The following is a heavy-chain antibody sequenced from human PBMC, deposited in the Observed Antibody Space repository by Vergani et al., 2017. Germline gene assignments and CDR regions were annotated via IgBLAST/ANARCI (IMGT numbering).Heavy chain of an antibody. J-gene: IGHJ3*01. CDR1: GGSISAGSYF. D-gene: IGHD2-15*01. V-gene: IGHV4-61*09. CDR3: ARRSGGYYSGGKVHPLRTAFDV. CDR2: ISASGNA. Sequence: QVQLQASGPGWAKPSQTLSLTCTMSGGSISAGSYFWSWIRQPAGKGLEWLGHISASGNASHSPSLKTRFSMSVDTSKNQFSLTVTSVTAADTAIYFCARRSGGYYSGGKVHPLRTAFDVWGHGTVVTVSS.